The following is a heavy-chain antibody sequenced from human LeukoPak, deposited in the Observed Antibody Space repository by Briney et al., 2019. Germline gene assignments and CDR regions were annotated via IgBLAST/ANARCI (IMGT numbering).Heavy chain of an antibody. V-gene: IGHV1-2*02. CDR1: GYAFTGYN. Sequence: ASVKVSCKASGYAFTGYNMHWVRQAPGQGLEWMGWIYPNSGGTNYAQKFQGRVTMTRDMSISTAYMELSRLTSDDTAVYYCARWFTITSGDYDILTSSYHRGMDVWGQGTTVTVSS. J-gene: IGHJ6*02. D-gene: IGHD3-9*01. CDR3: ARWFTITSGDYDILTSSYHRGMDV. CDR2: IYPNSGGT.